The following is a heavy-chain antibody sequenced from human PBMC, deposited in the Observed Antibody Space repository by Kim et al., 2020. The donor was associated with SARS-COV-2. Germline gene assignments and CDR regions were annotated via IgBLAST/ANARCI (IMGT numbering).Heavy chain of an antibody. CDR1: GFTFSSYA. D-gene: IGHD5-12*01. J-gene: IGHJ4*02. Sequence: GGSLRLSCAASGFTFSSYAMSWVRQAPGKGLEWVSAISGSGGSTYYADSVKGRFTISRDNSKNTLYLQMNSQRAEDTAVYYCAKIRGYDLNRTPFDYWGQGTLVTVSS. CDR2: ISGSGGST. V-gene: IGHV3-23*01. CDR3: AKIRGYDLNRTPFDY.